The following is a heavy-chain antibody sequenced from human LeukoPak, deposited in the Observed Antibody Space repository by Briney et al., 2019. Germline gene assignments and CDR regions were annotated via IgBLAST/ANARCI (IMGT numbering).Heavy chain of an antibody. D-gene: IGHD3-10*01. V-gene: IGHV1-2*02. CDR2: INPNSGGT. CDR3: ASDGSVSSLYYFDF. CDR1: GYTFTDYY. J-gene: IGHJ4*02. Sequence: GASVKVSCKASGYTFTDYYIHWVRQAPGQGLEWMGWINPNSGGTNYAQKFQGRVTMTRDTSISTAYMDLSGLRSDDTAVYYCASDGSVSSLYYFDFWGQGTLVTVSS.